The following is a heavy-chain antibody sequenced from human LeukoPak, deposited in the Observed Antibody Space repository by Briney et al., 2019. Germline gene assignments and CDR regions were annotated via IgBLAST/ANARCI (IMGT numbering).Heavy chain of an antibody. D-gene: IGHD3-22*01. Sequence: PSETLSLTCTVSGDSISSYYWSWIRQPAGKGLEWIGRMYISGSTDYSPSLKSRVTLSLNTSKNQFSLSLTSVTAADTAVYYCARDLPGWDPIIVPPVNPRYYYMDVWGKGPRSPSP. CDR1: GDSISSYY. V-gene: IGHV4-4*07. CDR2: MYISGST. J-gene: IGHJ6*03. CDR3: ARDLPGWDPIIVPPVNPRYYYMDV.